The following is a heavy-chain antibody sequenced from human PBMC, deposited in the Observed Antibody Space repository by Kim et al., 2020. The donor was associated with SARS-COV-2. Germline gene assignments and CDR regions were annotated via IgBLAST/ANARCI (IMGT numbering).Heavy chain of an antibody. CDR2: IYYSGST. J-gene: IGHJ5*02. Sequence: SETLSLTCTVSGGSISSSSYYWGWIRQPPGKGLEWIGSIYYSGSTYYNPSLKSRVTISVDTSKNQFSLKLSSVTAADTAVYYCARGEIVVVVAATPWFDPWGQGTLVTVSS. V-gene: IGHV4-39*07. CDR1: GGSISSSSYY. CDR3: ARGEIVVVVAATPWFDP. D-gene: IGHD2-15*01.